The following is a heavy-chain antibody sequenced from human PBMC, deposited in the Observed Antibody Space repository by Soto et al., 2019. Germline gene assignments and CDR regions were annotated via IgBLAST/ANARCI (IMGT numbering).Heavy chain of an antibody. CDR2: ISGSSDNS. V-gene: IGHV3-23*01. CDR3: AKDQTAMTTFDF. J-gene: IGHJ4*02. CDR1: GFPFSSYA. Sequence: GGSLRLSCAASGFPFSSYAMNWVRQAPGKGLQWVSAISGSSDNSYYADSVKGRFTISRDNSKKTLYLQMNGLRAEDTAVYYCAKDQTAMTTFDFWGQGALVTVSS. D-gene: IGHD4-17*01.